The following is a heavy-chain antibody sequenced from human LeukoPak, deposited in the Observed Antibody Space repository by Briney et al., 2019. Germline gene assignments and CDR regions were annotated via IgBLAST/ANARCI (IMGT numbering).Heavy chain of an antibody. D-gene: IGHD3-10*01. CDR2: IIPISGTA. J-gene: IGHJ5*02. CDR1: GGTFSSYA. CDR3: ALTYYYGSVWFDP. Sequence: SVKVSCKASGGTFSSYAISWVRQAPGQGLEWMGRIIPISGTANYAQKFQGRVTITTDESTSTAYMELSSLRSEDTAVYYCALTYYYGSVWFDPWGQGTLVTVPS. V-gene: IGHV1-69*05.